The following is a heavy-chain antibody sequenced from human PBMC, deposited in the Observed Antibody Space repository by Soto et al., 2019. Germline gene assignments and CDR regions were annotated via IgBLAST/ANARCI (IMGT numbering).Heavy chain of an antibody. J-gene: IGHJ5*02. V-gene: IGHV3-23*01. CDR3: AKDAVWFGEPANWFDP. CDR1: GFTFSSYA. D-gene: IGHD3-10*01. Sequence: GGSLRLSCAASGFTFSSYAMSWVRQAPGKGLEWVSAISGSGGSTYYADSVKGRFTISRDNSKNTLYLQMNSLRAADTAVYYCAKDAVWFGEPANWFDPWGQGTLVTVSS. CDR2: ISGSGGST.